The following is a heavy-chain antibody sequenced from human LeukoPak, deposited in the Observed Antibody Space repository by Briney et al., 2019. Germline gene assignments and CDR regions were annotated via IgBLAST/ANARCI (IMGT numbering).Heavy chain of an antibody. D-gene: IGHD3/OR15-3a*01. CDR2: IYPRDSDT. CDR1: GYRFTSFW. Sequence: GESLKISCEASGYRFTSFWIGWVRQTPGKGLEWMGIIYPRDSDTRYSPSFEGQVTISADRSISTAYLQWSSLTASDPAMYYCARDLDEGDAFDIWGQGTMVTVSS. J-gene: IGHJ3*02. V-gene: IGHV5-51*01. CDR3: ARDLDEGDAFDI.